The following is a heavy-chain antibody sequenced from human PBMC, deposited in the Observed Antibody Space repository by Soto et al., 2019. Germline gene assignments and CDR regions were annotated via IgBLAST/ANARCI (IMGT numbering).Heavy chain of an antibody. D-gene: IGHD6-13*01. CDR1: GFTFDDYA. V-gene: IGHV3-9*01. CDR2: ISWNSGSI. Sequence: GGSLRLSCAASGFTFDDYAMHWVRQAPGKGLEWVSGISWNSGSIGYADSVKGRFTISRDNAKNSLYLQMNSLRAEDTALYYCAKALAAADFYYYYGMDVWRQRTTVPASS. J-gene: IGHJ6*02. CDR3: AKALAAADFYYYYGMDV.